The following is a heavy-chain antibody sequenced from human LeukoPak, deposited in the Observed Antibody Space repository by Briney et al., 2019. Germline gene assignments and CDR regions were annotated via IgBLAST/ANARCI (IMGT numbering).Heavy chain of an antibody. D-gene: IGHD2-2*01. CDR1: GYTFTSYG. J-gene: IGHJ4*02. Sequence: ASVKVSCKASGYTFTSYGISWVRQAPGQGLEWMGWISAYNGNTNYAQKLQGRVTMTTDTSTSTAYMELRSLRSDDTAAYYCARGVFDIVVVPAASPFDYWGQGTLVTVSS. CDR3: ARGVFDIVVVPAASPFDY. CDR2: ISAYNGNT. V-gene: IGHV1-18*01.